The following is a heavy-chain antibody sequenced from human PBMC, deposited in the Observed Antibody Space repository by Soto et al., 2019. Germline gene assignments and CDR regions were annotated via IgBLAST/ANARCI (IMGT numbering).Heavy chain of an antibody. Sequence: ASVKVSCKASGYTFSGHYIHWVRQAPGQGLEWMGWINPNTRDTSIFTTHMRLNRLTSDDTAVYYCARDLIVAGPDNYGLDVWGQGTTVTVSS. CDR2: INPN. J-gene: IGHJ6*02. CDR3: ARDLIVAGPDNYGLDV. CDR1: GYTFSGHY. V-gene: IGHV1-2*02. D-gene: IGHD5-12*01.